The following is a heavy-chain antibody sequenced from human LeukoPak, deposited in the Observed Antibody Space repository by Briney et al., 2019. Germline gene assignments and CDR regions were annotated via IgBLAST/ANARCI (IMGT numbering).Heavy chain of an antibody. CDR1: GGSFSPAH. V-gene: IGHV4-59*01. D-gene: IGHD5-12*01. Sequence: SETLSLTCTFSGGSFSPAHWSWIRQPPGKGLEWIGVICDNGHTDYNPSLQSRVTISVDTSKRQFSLKLSSLAAADTAVYYCARKGYEAAFDIWGQGTMVTVSS. CDR2: ICDNGHT. J-gene: IGHJ3*02. CDR3: ARKGYEAAFDI.